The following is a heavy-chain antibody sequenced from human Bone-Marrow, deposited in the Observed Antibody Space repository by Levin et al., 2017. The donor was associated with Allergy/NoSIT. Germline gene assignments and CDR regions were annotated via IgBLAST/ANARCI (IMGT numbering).Heavy chain of an antibody. CDR2: ISSSGSTI. J-gene: IGHJ5*02. D-gene: IGHD5-12*01. CDR1: GFTFSDYY. CDR3: ARVSGLAATITGTNWFDP. Sequence: PGGSLRLSCAASGFTFSDYYMSWIRQAPGKGLEWVSYISSSGSTIYYADSVKGRFTISRDNAKNSLYLQMNSLRAEDTAVYYCARVSGLAATITGTNWFDPWGQGTLVTVSS. V-gene: IGHV3-11*01.